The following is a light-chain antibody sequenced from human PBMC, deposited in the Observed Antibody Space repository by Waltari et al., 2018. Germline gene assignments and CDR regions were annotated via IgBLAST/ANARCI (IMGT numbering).Light chain of an antibody. CDR1: RSHIGGTY. CDR3: ATWDTSLIAGV. CDR2: DNS. V-gene: IGLV1-51*01. J-gene: IGLJ3*02. Sequence: QSVLTQPPSVSAAPGPKVTISCSGTRSHIGGTYVSWYQQIPGSAPTPLIYDNSQRPSGVTDRFSGSKSDSSATLAITGLQTGDEAVYYCATWDTSLIAGVFGGGTTLTVL.